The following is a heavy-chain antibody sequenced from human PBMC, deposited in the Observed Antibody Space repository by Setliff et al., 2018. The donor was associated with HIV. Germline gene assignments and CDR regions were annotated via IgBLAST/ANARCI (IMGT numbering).Heavy chain of an antibody. CDR2: ISAGGGDT. V-gene: IGHV3-23*01. D-gene: IGHD2-2*02. Sequence: PGGSLRLSCAASGFTFSSYAMSWVRQAPGKGLEWVSTISAGGGDTYYADSVKGRFTISRDKSKNTLSLQMNSLRAEDTAVYYCAKASVTSIQYFDYWGQGTLFTVSS. CDR1: GFTFSSYA. CDR3: AKASVTSIQYFDY. J-gene: IGHJ4*02.